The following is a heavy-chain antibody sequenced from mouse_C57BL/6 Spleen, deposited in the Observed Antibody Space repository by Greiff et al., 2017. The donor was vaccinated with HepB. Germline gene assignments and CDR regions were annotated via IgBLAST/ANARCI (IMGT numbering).Heavy chain of an antibody. CDR1: GYTFTDHT. Sequence: VQLQQSDAELVKPGASVKISCKVSGYTFTDHTIHWMKQRPEQGLEWIGYIYPRDGSTKYNEKFKGKVTLTADKSSSTAYMQLNSLTSEDSAVYFCARDTTVVAYYWYFDVWGTGTTVTVSS. J-gene: IGHJ1*03. CDR2: IYPRDGST. V-gene: IGHV1-78*01. D-gene: IGHD1-1*01. CDR3: ARDTTVVAYYWYFDV.